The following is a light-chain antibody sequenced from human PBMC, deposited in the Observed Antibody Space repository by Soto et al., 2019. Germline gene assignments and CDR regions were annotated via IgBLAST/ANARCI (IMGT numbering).Light chain of an antibody. J-gene: IGKJ3*01. V-gene: IGKV3-20*01. CDR2: GAS. CDR3: QQYGSSLFT. CDR1: QSVSSSY. Sequence: EIVLTQSPGTLSLSPGERATLSCRASQSVSSSYLAWYQQKPGQAPRLLIYGASSRATGIPDRFSGSGSGTDFTLTISRLEPEDFAVYYCQQYGSSLFTFDPGTKVYIK.